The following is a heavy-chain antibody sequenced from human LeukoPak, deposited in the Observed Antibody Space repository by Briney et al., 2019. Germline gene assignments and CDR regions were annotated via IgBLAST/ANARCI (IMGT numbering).Heavy chain of an antibody. CDR1: GGTFSSYA. J-gene: IGHJ6*02. D-gene: IGHD1-14*01. CDR2: IIPIFGTA. V-gene: IGHV1-69*13. CDR3: ARGKPVADNYYYGMDV. Sequence: SVKVSCKASGGTFSSYAISWVRQAPGQGLEWMGGIIPIFGTANYAQKSQGRVTTTADESTSTAYMELSSLRSEDTAVYYCARGKPVADNYYYGMDVWGQGTTVTVSS.